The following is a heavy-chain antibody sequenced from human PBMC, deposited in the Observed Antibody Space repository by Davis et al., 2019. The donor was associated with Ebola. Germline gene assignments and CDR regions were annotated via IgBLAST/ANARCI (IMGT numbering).Heavy chain of an antibody. Sequence: GESLKISCAASGFTFTDSYMSWIRQAPGKGLEWLSYISTSTNFVNYADSVRGRFTISRDNAKNSVHLQMNSLTAEDTAVYYCARGGGYADWFDPWGQGTLVTVSS. CDR1: GFTFTDSY. CDR3: ARGGGYADWFDP. D-gene: IGHD5-12*01. CDR2: ISTSTNFV. J-gene: IGHJ5*02. V-gene: IGHV3-11*06.